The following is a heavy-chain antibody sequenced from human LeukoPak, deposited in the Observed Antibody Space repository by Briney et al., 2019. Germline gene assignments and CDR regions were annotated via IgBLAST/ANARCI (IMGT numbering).Heavy chain of an antibody. CDR2: ITSGGTTV. Sequence: AGGSLRLSCAASAFTFSDDEIHWVRQAPGKGLEWVSYITSGGTTVKYADSVRGRFTISRDNAKNSVFLQMNSLRGGDTAVYYCVRGDGYNPSPWGQGTLFTVSS. V-gene: IGHV3-48*03. D-gene: IGHD5-24*01. CDR3: VRGDGYNPSP. J-gene: IGHJ5*02. CDR1: AFTFSDDE.